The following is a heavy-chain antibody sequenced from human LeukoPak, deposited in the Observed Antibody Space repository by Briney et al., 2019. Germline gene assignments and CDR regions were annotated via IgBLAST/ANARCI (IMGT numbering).Heavy chain of an antibody. CDR3: ARNNWGIDY. V-gene: IGHV3-74*01. CDR2: IDSYGNTM. J-gene: IGHJ4*02. D-gene: IGHD7-27*01. CDR1: GFTFSSYG. Sequence: PGGSLRLSCAASGFTFSSYGMHWVRQVPGRGLLWVSRIDSYGNTMGYADFGKGRFTISRDNAKKTVYLQMNSLREEDTAVYYCARNNWGIDYWGQGTLVTVSS.